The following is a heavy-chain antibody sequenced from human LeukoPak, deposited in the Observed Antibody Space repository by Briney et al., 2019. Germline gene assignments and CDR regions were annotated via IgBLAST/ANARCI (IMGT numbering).Heavy chain of an antibody. Sequence: PSETLSLTCTVSGGSISSSSYYWGWIRQPPGKGLEWIGSIYYSGGTYYNPSLKSRVTISVDTSKNQFSLKLSSVTAADTAVYYCARQGAFNYWGQGTLVTVSS. CDR3: ARQGAFNY. CDR1: GGSISSSSYY. V-gene: IGHV4-39*01. CDR2: IYYSGGT. J-gene: IGHJ4*02. D-gene: IGHD3-16*01.